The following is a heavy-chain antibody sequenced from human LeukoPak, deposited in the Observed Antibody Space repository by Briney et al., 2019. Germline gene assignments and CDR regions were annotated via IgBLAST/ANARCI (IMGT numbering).Heavy chain of an antibody. D-gene: IGHD3-10*01. CDR2: INHSGST. J-gene: IGHJ1*01. CDR3: ASSMGESLWFGESTIEYFQH. V-gene: IGHV4-34*01. Sequence: PSETLSLTCAVYGGSFSGYYWSWIRQPPGKGLEWIGEINHSGSTNYNPSLKGRVTISVDTSKNQFSLKLSSVTATDTAAYYCASSMGESLWFGESTIEYFQHWGQGTLVTVSS. CDR1: GGSFSGYY.